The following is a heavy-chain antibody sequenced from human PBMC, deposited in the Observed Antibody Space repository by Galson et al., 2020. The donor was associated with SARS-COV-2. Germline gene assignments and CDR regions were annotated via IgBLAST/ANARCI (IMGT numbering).Heavy chain of an antibody. CDR3: ARVPREYYYGSGSYFDY. CDR1: GFTFSSYW. J-gene: IGHJ4*02. V-gene: IGHV3-7*01. CDR2: IKQDGSEK. Sequence: GGSLRLSCAASGFTFSSYWMSWVRQAPGKGLEWVANIKQDGSEKYYVDSVKGRFTISRDNAKNSLYLQMNSLRAEDTAVYYCARVPREYYYGSGSYFDYWGQGTLVTVSS. D-gene: IGHD3-10*01.